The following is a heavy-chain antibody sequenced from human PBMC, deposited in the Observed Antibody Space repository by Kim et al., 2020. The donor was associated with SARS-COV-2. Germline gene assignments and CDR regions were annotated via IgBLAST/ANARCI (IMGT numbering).Heavy chain of an antibody. D-gene: IGHD2-2*01. J-gene: IGHJ4*02. CDR3: AKVEGYCSGTSCSGDY. Sequence: SVKSSFPISRDNSKNTLYLQSNSLRAEDTAIYYCAKVEGYCSGTSCSGDYWGQGTLVTVSS. V-gene: IGHV3-23*01.